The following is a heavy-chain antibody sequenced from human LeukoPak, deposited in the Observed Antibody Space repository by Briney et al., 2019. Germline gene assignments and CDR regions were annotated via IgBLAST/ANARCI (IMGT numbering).Heavy chain of an antibody. V-gene: IGHV4-39*01. J-gene: IGHJ4*02. CDR1: GGSISSSNYY. D-gene: IGHD2-2*02. CDR3: ARPGYCSSTSCYSSFDY. Sequence: SETLSLTCTVSGGSISSSNYYWGWIRQPPGKGLEWIGSIYYSGSTYYNPSLKSRVTISVDTSKNQFSLKLSSVTAADTAVYYCARPGYCSSTSCYSSFDYWGQGTLVTVSS. CDR2: IYYSGST.